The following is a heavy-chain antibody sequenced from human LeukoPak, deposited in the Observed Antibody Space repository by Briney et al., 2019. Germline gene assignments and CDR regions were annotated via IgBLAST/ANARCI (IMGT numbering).Heavy chain of an antibody. CDR2: FSNDGTTK. J-gene: IGHJ6*02. D-gene: IGHD4-17*01. CDR3: ARDMTVTTMNNYYYTMDV. V-gene: IGHV3-30*04. Sequence: GRSLRLSCAASGFTFSSYAMHWVRQAPGEELEWVALFSNDGTTKYYADSVKGRFTISRDNSRGTLFLQLNSVRAEDTAVYYCARDMTVTTMNNYYYTMDVWGRGTTVTVSS. CDR1: GFTFSSYA.